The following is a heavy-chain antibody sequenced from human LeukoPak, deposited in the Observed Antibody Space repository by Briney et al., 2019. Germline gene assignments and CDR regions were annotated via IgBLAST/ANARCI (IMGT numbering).Heavy chain of an antibody. CDR2: ISSSGSTI. CDR3: ARKGRWLQREGLDY. D-gene: IGHD5-24*01. V-gene: IGHV3-48*03. Sequence: GGSLRLSCAASGFTFSSYEMNWVRQAPGKGQEWVSYISSSGSTIYYADSVKGRFTISRDNAKNSLYLQMNSLRAEDTAVYYCARKGRWLQREGLDYWGQGTLVTVSS. CDR1: GFTFSSYE. J-gene: IGHJ4*02.